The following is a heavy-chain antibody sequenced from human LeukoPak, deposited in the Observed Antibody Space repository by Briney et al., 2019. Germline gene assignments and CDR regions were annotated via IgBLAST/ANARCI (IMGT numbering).Heavy chain of an antibody. D-gene: IGHD5-18*01. V-gene: IGHV3-30*18. J-gene: IGHJ3*02. Sequence: PGGSLRLSCAASGFTFSSYGMHWVRQAPGKGLEWVAVISYDGSNKYYADSVKGRFTISRDNSKNTLYLQMNSLRAEDTALYYCAKSAMELGAFDIWGQGTMVTVSS. CDR1: GFTFSSYG. CDR2: ISYDGSNK. CDR3: AKSAMELGAFDI.